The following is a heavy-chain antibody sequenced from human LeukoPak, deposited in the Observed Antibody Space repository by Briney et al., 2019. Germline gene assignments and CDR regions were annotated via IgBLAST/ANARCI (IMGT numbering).Heavy chain of an antibody. J-gene: IGHJ4*02. D-gene: IGHD1-1*01. V-gene: IGHV1-69*04. CDR3: TRDLGVGTTMIFFDY. Sequence: PVKVSCKASGGTFSSYAISWVRQAPGQGLEWMGRIIPILGIANYAQKLQGRVTMTTDTSTSTAYMEVRSLRSDDTAVYYCTRDLGVGTTMIFFDYWGQGSQVTVSS. CDR1: GGTFSSYA. CDR2: IIPILGIA.